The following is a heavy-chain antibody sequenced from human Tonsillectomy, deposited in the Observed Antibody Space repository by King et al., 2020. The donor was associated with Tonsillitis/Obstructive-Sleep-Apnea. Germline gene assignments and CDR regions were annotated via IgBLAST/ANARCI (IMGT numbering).Heavy chain of an antibody. CDR3: TTDPGGGDFWSGYYTYRVDY. V-gene: IGHV3-15*01. CDR2: IKSKTDGVTR. D-gene: IGHD3-3*01. Sequence: VQLVESGGGLVKPGGSLRLSCAASGFTFSNAWMSWVRQAPGKGLEWVGHIKSKTDGVTRDYTAPVKGRFTISRDDSKNKLYLQMNSLKTEDTAVYYCTTDPGGGDFWSGYYTYRVDYWGQGTLVTVSS. CDR1: GFTFSNAW. J-gene: IGHJ4*02.